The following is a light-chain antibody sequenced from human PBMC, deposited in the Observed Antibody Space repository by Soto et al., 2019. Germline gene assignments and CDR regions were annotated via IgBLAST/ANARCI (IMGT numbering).Light chain of an antibody. CDR3: NSHPSGDFRV. V-gene: IGLV2-14*01. Sequence: QSALTQPASVSGSPGQSITISCTGTSSDVGRYNHVSWYQHHPGKAPKLIISEVSNRPSGVSNRFSGSKSGYTASLTLSGLQAEDEADYYCNSHPSGDFRVFGTGTKVTVL. J-gene: IGLJ1*01. CDR2: EVS. CDR1: SSDVGRYNH.